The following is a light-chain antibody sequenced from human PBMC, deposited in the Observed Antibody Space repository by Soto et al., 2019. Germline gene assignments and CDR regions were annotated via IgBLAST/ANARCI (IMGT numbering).Light chain of an antibody. CDR2: AAS. J-gene: IGKJ1*01. Sequence: DIQMTQSPSSVSASVGDRVTITFRASQDISSWLAWYQQKPGKAPKIMIYAASTLQSGVPSRFSGSGSGTDFTLTISRLEPEDFAVYYCQQYGSSGTFGQGTKVDIK. CDR1: QDISSW. V-gene: IGKV1-12*01. CDR3: QQYGSSGT.